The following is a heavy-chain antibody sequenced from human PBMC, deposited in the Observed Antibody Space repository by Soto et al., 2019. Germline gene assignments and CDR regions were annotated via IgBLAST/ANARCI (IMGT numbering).Heavy chain of an antibody. CDR2: INAYNGNT. CDR3: ARDQAMAQFDY. Sequence: QVQLVQSGAEVKKPGASVKVSCKASGYTFTSYGISWVRQAPGQGLEWMGWINAYNGNTKYAQKPQGRVTMTPDPSTSTAYMELRSLRSDDTAVYYCARDQAMAQFDYWGQGTLVTVSS. V-gene: IGHV1-18*01. D-gene: IGHD5-18*01. J-gene: IGHJ4*02. CDR1: GYTFTSYG.